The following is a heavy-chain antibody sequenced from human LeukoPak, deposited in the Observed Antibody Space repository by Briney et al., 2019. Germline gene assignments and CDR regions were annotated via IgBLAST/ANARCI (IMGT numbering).Heavy chain of an antibody. CDR2: IWYDGSNK. CDR1: GLTFSSYG. V-gene: IGHV3-33*01. D-gene: IGHD2-2*01. CDR3: ARDADEYCSSTTCRGGSFDI. Sequence: GGSLRLSCAASGLTFSSYGMHWVRQAPGKGLEWVAVIWYDGSNKYYADSVKGRFTISRDNSKNTLYLQMNSLRAEDTAVYYCARDADEYCSSTTCRGGSFDIWGQGTMVTVSS. J-gene: IGHJ3*02.